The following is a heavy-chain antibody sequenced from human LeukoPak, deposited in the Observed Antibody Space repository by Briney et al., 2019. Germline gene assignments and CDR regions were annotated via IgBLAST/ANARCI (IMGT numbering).Heavy chain of an antibody. CDR3: ASGVQKLDP. Sequence: PGGSLRLSCAASGFTFRTYGMHWVRQAPGKGLEWVSSISSSGLYIYYADSLQGRFTISRDNAKNSLYLQMNSLRAEDTAMYYCASGVQKLDPWGQGTLVTVSS. CDR1: GFTFRTYG. CDR2: ISSSGLYI. V-gene: IGHV3-21*01. D-gene: IGHD3-3*01. J-gene: IGHJ5*02.